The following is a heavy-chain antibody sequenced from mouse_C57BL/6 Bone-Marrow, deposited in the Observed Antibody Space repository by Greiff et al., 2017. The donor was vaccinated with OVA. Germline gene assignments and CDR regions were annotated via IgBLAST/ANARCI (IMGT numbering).Heavy chain of an antibody. CDR2: SRNKANDYTT. Sequence: EVKLVESGGGLVQSGRSLRLSCATSGFTFSDFYMEWVRHAPGKGLEWIAASRNKANDYTTEYSASVKGRFIVSRDTSQSILYLQMNALRAEDTAIYYCARDAAGSSGWYFDVWGTGTTVTVSS. D-gene: IGHD1-1*01. V-gene: IGHV7-1*01. CDR3: ARDAAGSSGWYFDV. CDR1: GFTFSDFY. J-gene: IGHJ1*03.